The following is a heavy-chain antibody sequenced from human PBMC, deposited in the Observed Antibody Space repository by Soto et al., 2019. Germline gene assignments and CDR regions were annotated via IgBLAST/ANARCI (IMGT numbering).Heavy chain of an antibody. Sequence: ASVKVSCKVSGYPFTTYYIHWVRQAPGQGLEWMGWIDPRSGGTVYEQKFQGRVTMTRDTSVSTVYMDLSGLTSDDTALYYCATDDYGIFPYWGQGSLVTVSS. D-gene: IGHD3-10*01. V-gene: IGHV1-2*02. CDR2: IDPRSGGT. J-gene: IGHJ4*02. CDR1: GYPFTTYY. CDR3: ATDDYGIFPY.